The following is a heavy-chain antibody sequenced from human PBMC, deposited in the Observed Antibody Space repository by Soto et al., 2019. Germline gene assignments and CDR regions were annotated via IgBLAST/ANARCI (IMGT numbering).Heavy chain of an antibody. CDR3: ARDRGPSSGYYPYWFDP. J-gene: IGHJ5*02. D-gene: IGHD3-22*01. CDR2: IIPIFGTA. Sequence: QVQLVQSGAEVKKPGSSVKVSCKASGGTFSSYAISWVRQAPGQGLEWMGEIIPIFGTANYAQKFQGRVTSTAEESTRTAYMELSSRRSEDTAVYYCARDRGPSSGYYPYWFDPWGQGTLVSVSS. V-gene: IGHV1-69*12. CDR1: GGTFSSYA.